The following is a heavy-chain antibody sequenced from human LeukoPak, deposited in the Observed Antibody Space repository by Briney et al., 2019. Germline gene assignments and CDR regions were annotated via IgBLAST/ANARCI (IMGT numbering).Heavy chain of an antibody. CDR3: ASPRDYYDSSGYYLDALDI. V-gene: IGHV1-69*13. D-gene: IGHD3-22*01. Sequence: SVKVSCKASGGTFSSYAISWVRQAPGQGLGWMGGIIPIFGTANYAQKFQGRVTITADESTSTAYMELSSLRSEDTAVYYCASPRDYYDSSGYYLDALDIWGQGTMVTVSS. CDR1: GGTFSSYA. J-gene: IGHJ3*02. CDR2: IIPIFGTA.